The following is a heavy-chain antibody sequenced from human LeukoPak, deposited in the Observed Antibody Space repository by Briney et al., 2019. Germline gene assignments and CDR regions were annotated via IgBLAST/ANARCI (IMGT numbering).Heavy chain of an antibody. CDR2: TLYSGST. D-gene: IGHD3-10*01. J-gene: IGHJ4*02. CDR3: AGLYTAITMVRGVIITPSSAFDY. V-gene: IGHV4-39*01. CDR1: GGSITTTNFH. Sequence: SETLSLTCTVSGGSITTTNFHWTWIRQPPGKGLEWIGSTLYSGSTYYNPSLKSRVAISVDTSKNQFSLKLSSVTAADTAVYYCAGLYTAITMVRGVIITPSSAFDYWGQGTLVTVSS.